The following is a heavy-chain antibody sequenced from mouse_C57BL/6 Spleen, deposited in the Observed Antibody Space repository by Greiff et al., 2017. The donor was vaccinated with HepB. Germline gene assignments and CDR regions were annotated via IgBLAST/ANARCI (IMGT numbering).Heavy chain of an antibody. CDR3: ARQTAQATGFAY. D-gene: IGHD3-2*02. CDR2: IYPGSGNT. J-gene: IGHJ3*01. V-gene: IGHV1-66*01. Sequence: VQLQQSGPELVKPGASVKISCKASGYSFTSYYIHWVKQRPGQGLEWIGWIYPGSGNTKYNEKFKGKATLTADTSSSTAYMQLSSLTSEDSAVYYCARQTAQATGFAYWGQGTLVTVSA. CDR1: GYSFTSYY.